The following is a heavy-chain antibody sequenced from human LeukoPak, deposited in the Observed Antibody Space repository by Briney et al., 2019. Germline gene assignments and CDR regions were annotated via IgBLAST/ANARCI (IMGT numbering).Heavy chain of an antibody. V-gene: IGHV3-21*01. J-gene: IGHJ4*02. D-gene: IGHD3-9*01. CDR1: GFTFSSYS. CDR2: ISSSSYI. CDR3: ARENYDILTGPLDY. Sequence: PGGSLRLSCAASGFTFSSYSMNWVRQAPGKGLEWVSSISSSSYIYYAVSVKGRFTISRDNAKNSLYLQMNSLRAEDTAVYYCARENYDILTGPLDYWGQGTLVTVSS.